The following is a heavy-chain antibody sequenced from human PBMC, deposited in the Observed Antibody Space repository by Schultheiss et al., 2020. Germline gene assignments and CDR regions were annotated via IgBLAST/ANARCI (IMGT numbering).Heavy chain of an antibody. CDR1: GFTFSSYG. J-gene: IGHJ4*02. CDR2: IWYDGSNK. CDR3: ARAPHDSGYSYGYDY. V-gene: IGHV3-33*01. D-gene: IGHD5-18*01. Sequence: GGSLRLSCAASGFTFSSYGMHWVRQAPGKGLEWVAVIWYDGSNKYYADSVKGRFTISRENAKNSLYLQMNSLRAEDTAVYYCARAPHDSGYSYGYDYWGQGTLVTVSS.